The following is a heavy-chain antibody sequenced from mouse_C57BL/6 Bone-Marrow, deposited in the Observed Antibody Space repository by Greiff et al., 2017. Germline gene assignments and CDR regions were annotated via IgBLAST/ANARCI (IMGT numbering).Heavy chain of an antibody. CDR2: IDPNSGGT. Sequence: QVQLQQPGAELVKPGASVKLSCKASGYTFTSYWMHWVKQRPGRGLEWIGRIDPNSGGTKYNEQFKSKATLTVDTPSSTAYMQLSSLTSEDSAVYYGASEGGYDGFRPWFAYWGQGTLVTVSA. D-gene: IGHD2-3*01. V-gene: IGHV1-72*01. CDR1: GYTFTSYW. J-gene: IGHJ3*01. CDR3: ASEGGYDGFRPWFAY.